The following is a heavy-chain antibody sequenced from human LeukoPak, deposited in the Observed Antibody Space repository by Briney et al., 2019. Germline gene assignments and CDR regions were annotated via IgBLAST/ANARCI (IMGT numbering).Heavy chain of an antibody. D-gene: IGHD6-19*01. V-gene: IGHV1-58*01. CDR3: AARSSYSSGWNFDY. Sequence: ASVKVSCKASGFTFTSSAVQWVRQARGQRLEWIGWIVVGSGNTNYAQKFQERVTITRDMSTSTAYMELGSLRSEDTAVYYCAARSSYSSGWNFDYWGQGTLVTVSS. J-gene: IGHJ4*02. CDR1: GFTFTSSA. CDR2: IVVGSGNT.